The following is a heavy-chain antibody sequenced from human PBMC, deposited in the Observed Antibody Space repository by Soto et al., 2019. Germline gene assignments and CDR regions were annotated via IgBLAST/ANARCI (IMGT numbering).Heavy chain of an antibody. D-gene: IGHD2-15*01. V-gene: IGHV3-64D*06. CDR2: ISSNGGST. J-gene: IGHJ6*02. Sequence: GGSLRLSCSASGFTFSSYAMHWVRQAPGKGLEYVSAISSNGGSTYYADSVKGRFTISRDNSKNTLYFQMSSLRAEDTAVYYCTTCSGGSCYSTIYYYYYGMDVWGQGTTVTVSS. CDR1: GFTFSSYA. CDR3: TTCSGGSCYSTIYYYYYGMDV.